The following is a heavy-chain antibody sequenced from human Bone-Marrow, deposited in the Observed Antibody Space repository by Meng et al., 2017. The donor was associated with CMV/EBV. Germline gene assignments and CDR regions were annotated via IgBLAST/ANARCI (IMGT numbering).Heavy chain of an antibody. CDR1: AYTCTSYA. V-gene: IGHV1-3*01. D-gene: IGHD6-19*01. J-gene: IGHJ4*02. Sequence: KASAYTCTSYAMHWVRQAPGQRLEWMGWINAGNGNTKYSQKFQGRVTITRDTSASTAYMELSSLRSEDTAVYYCARGRAVAAPYYFDYWGQGTLVTVSS. CDR2: INAGNGNT. CDR3: ARGRAVAAPYYFDY.